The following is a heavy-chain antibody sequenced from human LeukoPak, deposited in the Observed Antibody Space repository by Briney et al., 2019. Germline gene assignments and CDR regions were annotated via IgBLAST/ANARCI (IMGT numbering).Heavy chain of an antibody. CDR3: ARMEGIIDY. D-gene: IGHD2/OR15-2a*01. J-gene: IGHJ4*02. CDR2: ISFGGDNV. CDR1: GFTFSNYE. Sequence: PGGSLRLSCAASGFTFSNYEMNWVRQAPGRGLEWVSYISFGGDNVYYADSVKGRFTISRDNAKKSLYLQMNGLRVEDTAVYYCARMEGIIDYWGQGTLVTVSS. V-gene: IGHV3-48*03.